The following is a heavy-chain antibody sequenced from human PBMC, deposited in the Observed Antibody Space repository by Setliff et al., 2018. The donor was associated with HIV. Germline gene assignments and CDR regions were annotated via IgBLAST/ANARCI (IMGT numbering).Heavy chain of an antibody. D-gene: IGHD6-13*01. CDR3: ARDCRVGWVFTYGMDV. V-gene: IGHV3-23*01. J-gene: IGHJ6*02. CDR2: SSGSAVST. CDR1: GFTFSSYA. Sequence: PGGSLRLSCAVSGFTFSSYAMSWVRQAPGQGMEWVSASSGSAVSTYYADSVKGRFTISGDNSKNTLFLQMNSLRPEDTAVYYCARDCRVGWVFTYGMDVWGQGTLVTVSS.